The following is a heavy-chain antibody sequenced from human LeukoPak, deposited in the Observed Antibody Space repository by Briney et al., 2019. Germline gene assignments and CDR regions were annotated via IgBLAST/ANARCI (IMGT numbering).Heavy chain of an antibody. CDR3: ARIPLAARHLGRDY. D-gene: IGHD6-6*01. J-gene: IGHJ4*02. CDR2: IYYSGST. V-gene: IGHV4-39*01. Sequence: SETLSLTCTLSGGSISNYYWGWIRQPPGKGLEWIGSIYYSGSTYYNPSLKSRVTISVDTSKNQFSLKLSSVTAADTAVYYCARIPLAARHLGRDYWGQGTLVTVSS. CDR1: GGSISNYY.